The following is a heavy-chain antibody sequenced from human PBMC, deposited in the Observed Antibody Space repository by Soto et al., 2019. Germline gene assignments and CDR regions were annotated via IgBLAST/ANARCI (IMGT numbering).Heavy chain of an antibody. CDR2: INPSGGST. CDR1: GYTFTSYY. V-gene: IGHV1-46*01. Sequence: ASVKVSCKASGYTFTSYYMHWVRQAPGQGLEWMGIINPSGGSTSYAQKFQVRVTMTRDTSTSTVYMELSSLRSEDTAVYYCARHNGPLYVGYYYDMDVWGQGTTVTVSS. J-gene: IGHJ6*02. D-gene: IGHD3-16*01. CDR3: ARHNGPLYVGYYYDMDV.